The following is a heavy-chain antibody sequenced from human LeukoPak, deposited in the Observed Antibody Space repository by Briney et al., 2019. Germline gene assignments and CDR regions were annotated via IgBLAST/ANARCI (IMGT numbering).Heavy chain of an antibody. V-gene: IGHV1-18*01. D-gene: IGHD5-24*01. CDR1: GYTFTSSG. Sequence: ASVKVSCKASGYTFTSSGISWVRQAPGQGLEWMGWINTYNGNTNYAQKLQGRVTMTTDTPTSTAYMDLTDLRSDDTAVYYCARGRNIEMTTMSGGSDYWGQGTLVTVSS. CDR2: INTYNGNT. J-gene: IGHJ4*02. CDR3: ARGRNIEMTTMSGGSDY.